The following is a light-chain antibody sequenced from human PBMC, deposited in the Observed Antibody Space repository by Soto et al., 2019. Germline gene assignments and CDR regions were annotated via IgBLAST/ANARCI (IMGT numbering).Light chain of an antibody. CDR2: DAS. V-gene: IGKV3-11*01. CDR3: KQRSNWLT. CDR1: QSVGSY. Sequence: EIVLTQSPATLSLSPGERATLSCRASQSVGSYLAWYQQKPGQAPRLLIYDASNRATGIPARFSGSGSGTDFTLTISSREPEDFAVYFCKQRSNWLTFGGGTKVEIK. J-gene: IGKJ4*01.